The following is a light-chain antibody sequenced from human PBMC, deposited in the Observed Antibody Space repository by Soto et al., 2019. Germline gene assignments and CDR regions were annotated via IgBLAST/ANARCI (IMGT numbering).Light chain of an antibody. Sequence: EIVLTQSPAYLSLTPGERVTLSCRASQSITSYLAWYQKKPGQTPRLLIYDAVNRATGVPDRFSGGGSGTDFTLTISSLEAADSAVYYCQQRSNWPPEFTFGQGTRVEIK. CDR1: QSITSY. J-gene: IGKJ2*01. V-gene: IGKV3-11*01. CDR3: QQRSNWPPEFT. CDR2: DAV.